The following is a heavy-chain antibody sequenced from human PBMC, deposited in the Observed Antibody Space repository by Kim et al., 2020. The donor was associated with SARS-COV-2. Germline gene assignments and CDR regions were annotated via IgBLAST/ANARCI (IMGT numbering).Heavy chain of an antibody. J-gene: IGHJ6*02. CDR1: GGSISSYY. Sequence: SETLSLTCTVSGGSISSYYWSWIRQPPGKGLEWIGYIYYSGSNNYNPSPKSRVTISVDTSKNQFSLKLSSVTAADTAGFYCVRMGWGSGSSQPSYYYYYFGMDVWGQGTTVTVSS. CDR2: IYYSGSN. CDR3: VRMGWGSGSSQPSYYYYYFGMDV. V-gene: IGHV4-59*01. D-gene: IGHD3-10*01.